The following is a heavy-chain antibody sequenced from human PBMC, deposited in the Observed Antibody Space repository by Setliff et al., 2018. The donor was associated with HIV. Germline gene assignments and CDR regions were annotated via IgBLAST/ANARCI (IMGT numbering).Heavy chain of an antibody. J-gene: IGHJ3*02. V-gene: IGHV4-59*12. Sequence: SETLSLTCTVSGASINTYYWSWIRQPPGKGLEYIGYIYYTGITNYNPSLKSRVTMSIDTSKNQFSLKVNSVTAADTAVYYCARASEGYTYGYGFNIWGQGTMVTVS. CDR3: ARASEGYTYGYGFNI. D-gene: IGHD5-18*01. CDR2: IYYTGIT. CDR1: GASINTYY.